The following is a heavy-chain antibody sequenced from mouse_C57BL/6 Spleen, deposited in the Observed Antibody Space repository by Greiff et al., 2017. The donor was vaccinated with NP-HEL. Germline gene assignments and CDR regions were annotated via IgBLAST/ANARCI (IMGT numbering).Heavy chain of an antibody. D-gene: IGHD2-1*01. Sequence: EVQLQQSGPELVKPGASVKISCKASGYTFTDYYMNWVKQSHGKSLEWIGDINPNNGGTSYNQKFKGKATLTVDKSSSTAYMELRSLTSEDSAVYYCANYGNYQFAYWGQGTLVTVSA. CDR2: INPNNGGT. J-gene: IGHJ3*01. V-gene: IGHV1-26*01. CDR1: GYTFTDYY. CDR3: ANYGNYQFAY.